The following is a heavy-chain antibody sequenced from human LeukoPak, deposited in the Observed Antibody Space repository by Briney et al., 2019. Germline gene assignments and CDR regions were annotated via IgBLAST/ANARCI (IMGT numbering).Heavy chain of an antibody. D-gene: IGHD1-1*01. CDR2: ISFDGKNK. V-gene: IGHV3-30*03. Sequence: GGSLRLSCAASGFTFNSQPMHWVRQTPGKGLEWVALISFDGKNKFYGDSVIGRFTISRDNTKNTLFLQMNSLRAEDMGVYYCVRPMTTTRNFEHWGQGTLVTVSS. CDR3: VRPMTTTRNFEH. J-gene: IGHJ4*02. CDR1: GFTFNSQP.